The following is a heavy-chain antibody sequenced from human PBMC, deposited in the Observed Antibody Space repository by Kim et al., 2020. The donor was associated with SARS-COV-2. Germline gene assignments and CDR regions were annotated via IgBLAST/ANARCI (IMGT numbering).Heavy chain of an antibody. Sequence: GGSLRLSCAASGFTFSDSFMSWIRQAPGKCLDWVSYISSRSRDTNYADSVKGRFTISRDNAKNSLYLQMNSLTAEDTAVYYCAKDPAYDILSGYYDYWGRGTLVTVSS. D-gene: IGHD3-9*01. CDR1: GFTFSDSF. CDR2: ISSRSRDT. CDR3: AKDPAYDILSGYYDY. J-gene: IGHJ4*02. V-gene: IGHV3-11*05.